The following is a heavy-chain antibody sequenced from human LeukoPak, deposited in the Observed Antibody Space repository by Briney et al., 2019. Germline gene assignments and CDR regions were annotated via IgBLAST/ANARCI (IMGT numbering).Heavy chain of an antibody. CDR1: GGSISSSNYY. J-gene: IGHJ4*02. D-gene: IGHD2-15*01. V-gene: IGHV4-39*01. CDR2: LYYSGGT. Sequence: SETLSLTCTVSGGSISSSNYYWAWVRQPPGEGLEWIGSLYYSGGTYYNPPLKSRATISVDTSKYQFSLKLSSVTGTDTAVYYCASEYCSGATCYLGDWGQGTLVTVSS. CDR3: ASEYCSGATCYLGD.